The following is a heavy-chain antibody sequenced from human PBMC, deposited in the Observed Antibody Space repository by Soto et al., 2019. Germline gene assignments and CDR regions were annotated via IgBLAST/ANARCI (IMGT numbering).Heavy chain of an antibody. V-gene: IGHV1-58*02. J-gene: IGHJ4*02. Sequence: SVKVSCKASGFKFTSSAMQWVRQARGQRLEWIGWIVVGSGNTNYAQKFQERVTITRDMSTSTAYMELSSLRSEDTAVYYCAARIVATTTDYWGQGTLVTVSS. CDR1: GFKFTSSA. CDR3: AARIVATTTDY. CDR2: IVVGSGNT. D-gene: IGHD5-12*01.